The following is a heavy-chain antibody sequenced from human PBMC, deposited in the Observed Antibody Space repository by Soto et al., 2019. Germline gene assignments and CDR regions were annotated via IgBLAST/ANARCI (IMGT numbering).Heavy chain of an antibody. CDR2: IYDSGNT. CDR3: ARGPSGDKVDY. J-gene: IGHJ4*02. D-gene: IGHD1-26*01. Sequence: QVQLQESGPGLVEPSQTLSLTCTVSGGSISSDDYCWSWIRQSPGKGLEWIGHIYDSGNTYSNPSLQSRVTLSGDTSNNPFSLRLSSVTAADTAVYYCARGPSGDKVDYWGQGTLVTVSS. V-gene: IGHV4-30-4*01. CDR1: GGSISSDDYC.